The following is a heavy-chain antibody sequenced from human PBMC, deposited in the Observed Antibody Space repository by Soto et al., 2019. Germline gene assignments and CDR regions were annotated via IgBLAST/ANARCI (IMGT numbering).Heavy chain of an antibody. CDR1: GGSISSYY. Sequence: SETLSLTCTASGGSISSYYWSWIRQSPVKGLEWIGYIYYSGITNYNASPKSRVTMSVDTSKNQFSLKLNSVTAADTAVYYCARGGCSGGSCQALDDWGKGTLVTVSS. CDR2: IYYSGIT. J-gene: IGHJ4*02. CDR3: ARGGCSGGSCQALDD. V-gene: IGHV4-59*01. D-gene: IGHD2-15*01.